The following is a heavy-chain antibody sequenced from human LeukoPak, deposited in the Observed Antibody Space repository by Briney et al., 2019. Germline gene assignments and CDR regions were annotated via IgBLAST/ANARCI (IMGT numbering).Heavy chain of an antibody. V-gene: IGHV6-1*01. CDR1: GDSVSSNSAA. J-gene: IGHJ4*02. D-gene: IGHD1-1*01. CDR2: TYYRSKWYN. CDR3: AEEVQLERRGAFDY. Sequence: SQTLSLTCAISGDSVSSNSAAWNWIRQSPSRGLEWLGRTYYRSKWYNDYAVSVKSRITINPDTTKNQFSLQLNSVTPEDTAVYYCAEEVQLERRGAFDYWGQGTLVTVSS.